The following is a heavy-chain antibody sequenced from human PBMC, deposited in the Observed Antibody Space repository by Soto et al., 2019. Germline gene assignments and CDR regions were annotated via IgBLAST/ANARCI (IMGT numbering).Heavy chain of an antibody. CDR2: ISAYNGNT. V-gene: IGHV1-18*01. CDR3: ARDPAHVLRFLEWLLTMDV. J-gene: IGHJ6*02. Sequence: SVKVSCKASGYTFTSYGISWVRQAPGQGLDWMGWISAYNGNTNYAQKLQGRVTMTTDTSTSTAYMELRSLRSDDTAVDYCARDPAHVLRFLEWLLTMDVWGQGSTVTVSS. D-gene: IGHD3-3*01. CDR1: GYTFTSYG.